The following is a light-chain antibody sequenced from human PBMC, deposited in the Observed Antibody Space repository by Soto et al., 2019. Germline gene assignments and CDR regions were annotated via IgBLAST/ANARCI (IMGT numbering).Light chain of an antibody. CDR2: KDS. V-gene: IGLV3-25*03. Sequence: SYELTQPPSVSVSPGQTARIPCSGAALPKQYAYWYQQKPGQAPVLVIYKDSERPSGIPERFSGSSSGTTVTLTISGVQAEDEADYYCQSADSSGTYRVFGGGTQLTVL. CDR3: QSADSSGTYRV. J-gene: IGLJ3*02. CDR1: ALPKQY.